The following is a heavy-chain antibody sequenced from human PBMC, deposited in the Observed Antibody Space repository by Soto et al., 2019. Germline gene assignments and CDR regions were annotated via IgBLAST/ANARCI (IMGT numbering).Heavy chain of an antibody. D-gene: IGHD6-19*01. CDR1: GGSISSSNW. Sequence: SETLSLTCAVSGGSISSSNWWSWVRQPPGKGLEWIGEIYHSGSTNYNPSLKSRVTISVDKSKNQFSLKLSSVTAADTAVYYCASQSGIAVAGTWVWWFDPWGQGTLVTVSS. CDR3: ASQSGIAVAGTWVWWFDP. V-gene: IGHV4-4*02. J-gene: IGHJ5*02. CDR2: IYHSGST.